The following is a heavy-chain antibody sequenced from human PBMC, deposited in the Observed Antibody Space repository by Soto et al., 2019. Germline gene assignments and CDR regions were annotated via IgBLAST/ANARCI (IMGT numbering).Heavy chain of an antibody. J-gene: IGHJ6*02. CDR2: LSPLFGTA. D-gene: IGHD2-2*01. CDR1: GGTFSSYA. Sequence: QVQLVQSGAEVKKPGSSVKVSCKASGGTFSSYAISWVRQAPGQGLEWMGGLSPLFGTAHYAQTFQGRVTITADEPTSTSDMELSSLRSEDTSVCYCARVKWRFLWSSTSPPPALLPTYYYYYGMDVWAQGTTVTVSS. V-gene: IGHV1-69*01. CDR3: ARVKWRFLWSSTSPPPALLPTYYYYYGMDV.